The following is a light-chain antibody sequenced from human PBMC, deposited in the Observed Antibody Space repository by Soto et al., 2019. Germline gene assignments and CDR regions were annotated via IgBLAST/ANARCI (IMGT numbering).Light chain of an antibody. J-gene: IGKJ1*01. CDR1: QSVRSNY. CDR3: QQYRDLPQT. CDR2: NSS. Sequence: ETVLTQSPGTLSLSPGERATLSCRASQSVRSNYLAWYQQKPGQAPRLLIYNSSTRATVIPDRFSGSGSGTDFTLTISRLEPEDFALYYCQQYRDLPQTFGQGTKV. V-gene: IGKV3-20*01.